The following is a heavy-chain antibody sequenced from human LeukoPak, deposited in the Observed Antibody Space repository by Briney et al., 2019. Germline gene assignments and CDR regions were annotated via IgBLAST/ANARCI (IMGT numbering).Heavy chain of an antibody. CDR1: GFTFSSYE. D-gene: IGHD1-26*01. Sequence: PGGSLRLSCAASGFTFSSYEMNWVRQAPGKGLEWVSYISTGGITIKYADSVKGRFTISRDNAKNSLYLQMNSLRAEDTAVYYCAREEDYSGSHFDYWGQGTLVTVSS. V-gene: IGHV3-48*03. CDR3: AREEDYSGSHFDY. CDR2: ISTGGITI. J-gene: IGHJ4*02.